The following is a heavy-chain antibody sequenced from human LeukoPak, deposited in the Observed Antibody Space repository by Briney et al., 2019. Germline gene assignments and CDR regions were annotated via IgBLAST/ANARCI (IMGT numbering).Heavy chain of an antibody. D-gene: IGHD3-22*01. CDR1: GGSISISKW. Sequence: PSETLSLTCAVSGGSISISKWWSWVRQPPGKGLEWIGEIYHSGTTNFNPSLKSRVTISVDTSKNQFSLKLSSVTAADTAVYYCARDRPDTMIVVERRRFDYWGQGTLVTVSS. V-gene: IGHV4-4*02. J-gene: IGHJ4*02. CDR2: IYHSGTT. CDR3: ARDRPDTMIVVERRRFDY.